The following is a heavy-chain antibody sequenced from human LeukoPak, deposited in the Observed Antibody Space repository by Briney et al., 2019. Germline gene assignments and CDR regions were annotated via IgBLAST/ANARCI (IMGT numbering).Heavy chain of an antibody. Sequence: GASVKVSCKASGYTFTSYAMNWVRQAPGQGLEWMGWINTNTGNPTYAQGFTGRFVFSLDTSVSTASLQISSLKAEDTAVYYCARVLSTSSWYFPHNYYGMDVWGQGTSVTVSS. CDR2: INTNTGNP. V-gene: IGHV7-4-1*02. CDR3: ARVLSTSSWYFPHNYYGMDV. J-gene: IGHJ6*02. CDR1: GYTFTSYA. D-gene: IGHD6-13*01.